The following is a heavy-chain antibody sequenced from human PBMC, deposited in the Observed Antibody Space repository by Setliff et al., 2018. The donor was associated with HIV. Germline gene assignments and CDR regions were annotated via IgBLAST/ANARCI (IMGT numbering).Heavy chain of an antibody. CDR1: GFTFSSYS. J-gene: IGHJ6*03. V-gene: IGHV3-21*01. CDR2: ISHSSIYI. CDR3: ARADRELAGTFCHMGV. Sequence: PGGSLRLSCAASGFTFSSYSMTWVRQAPGKGLEWLSSISHSSIYIYYADSVKGRFTVSRDNAESSLYLQMDSLRAEDTAVYYCARADRELAGTFCHMGVWGKGTTVTVSS. D-gene: IGHD6-19*01.